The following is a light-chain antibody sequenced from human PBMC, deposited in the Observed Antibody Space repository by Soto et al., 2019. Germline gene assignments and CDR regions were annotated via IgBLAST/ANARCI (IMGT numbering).Light chain of an antibody. J-gene: IGLJ2*01. V-gene: IGLV2-14*01. CDR1: SSDIGTYIY. CDR2: EVG. CDR3: SSYTSSSTVV. Sequence: QSALTQPASVSGSPGQSITISCTGTSSDIGTYIYVSWYLQHPGKAPKLLIYEVGNRPSGVSNRFSGSKSGTTASLTISGLQAEDEADYYCSSYTSSSTVVFGGGTKLTVL.